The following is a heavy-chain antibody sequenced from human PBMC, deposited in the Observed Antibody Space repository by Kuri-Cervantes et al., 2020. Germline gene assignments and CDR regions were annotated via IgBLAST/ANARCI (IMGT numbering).Heavy chain of an antibody. CDR2: ISGSGGST. J-gene: IGHJ5*02. CDR3: AKDYVQLPGGWFDP. D-gene: IGHD5-18*01. CDR1: GFTFSSYA. Sequence: GESLKISCAASGFTFSSYAMSWVRQAPGKGLEWVSAISGSGGSTYYADSVKGRFTISRDNSKNTLYLQMNSLRAEDTAVYYCAKDYVQLPGGWFDPWGQGTLVTVSS. V-gene: IGHV3-23*01.